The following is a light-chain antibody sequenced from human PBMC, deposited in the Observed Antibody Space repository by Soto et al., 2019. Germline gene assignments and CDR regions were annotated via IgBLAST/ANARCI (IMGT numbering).Light chain of an antibody. Sequence: AIRMTQSPSSFSASTGDRVTITFRASQGISSYLAWYQQKPGKAPKLLIYAASSLQSGVPSRFSGSGSGTDFTLTISSLQPEDFASYYCQQSYSTPWTFGQGTKVDIK. CDR3: QQSYSTPWT. J-gene: IGKJ1*01. CDR1: QGISSY. CDR2: AAS. V-gene: IGKV1-8*01.